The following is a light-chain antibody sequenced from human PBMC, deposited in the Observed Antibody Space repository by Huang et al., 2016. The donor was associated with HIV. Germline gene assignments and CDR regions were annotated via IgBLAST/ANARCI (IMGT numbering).Light chain of an antibody. CDR3: QQYYTAPFT. CDR2: WAS. J-gene: IGKJ3*01. Sequence: DILMTQSPDFLAVSLGERATINCRSSRNIFYNSNKKNYLAWYQQRPGQPPKLLIHWASTRESGVPDRFSCSGSETDFTLTISSLQAEDVAIYYCQQYYTAPFTFGPGTKVDI. V-gene: IGKV4-1*01. CDR1: RNIFYNSNKKNY.